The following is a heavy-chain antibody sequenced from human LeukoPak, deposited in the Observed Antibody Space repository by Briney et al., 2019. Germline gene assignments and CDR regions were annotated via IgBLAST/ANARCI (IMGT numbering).Heavy chain of an antibody. CDR1: GRTYSSYA. CDR3: ARERGYSYGYPDY. Sequence: SVKVSCKASGRTYSSYAISWVRQAPGQGLEWMRSIIPIFGTANYAQKLQGRVTITTDESTSTAYMELSSLRSEDTAVYYCARERGYSYGYPDYWGQGTLVTVSS. J-gene: IGHJ4*02. CDR2: IIPIFGTA. D-gene: IGHD5-18*01. V-gene: IGHV1-69*05.